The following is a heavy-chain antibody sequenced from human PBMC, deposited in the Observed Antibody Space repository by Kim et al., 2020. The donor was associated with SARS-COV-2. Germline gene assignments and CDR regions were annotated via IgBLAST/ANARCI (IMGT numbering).Heavy chain of an antibody. Sequence: GGSLRLSCAASGFTFSSYAMSWVRQAPGKGLEWVSAISGSGGSTYYADSVKGRFTISRDNSKNTLYLQMNSLRAEDTAVYYCAKGSPGLWFGELEPNYWGQGTLVTVSS. V-gene: IGHV3-23*01. CDR1: GFTFSSYA. J-gene: IGHJ4*02. D-gene: IGHD3-10*01. CDR2: ISGSGGST. CDR3: AKGSPGLWFGELEPNY.